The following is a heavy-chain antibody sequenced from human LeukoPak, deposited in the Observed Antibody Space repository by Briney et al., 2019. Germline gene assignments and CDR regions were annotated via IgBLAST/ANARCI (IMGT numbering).Heavy chain of an antibody. Sequence: SETLSLTCAVYGGSFSGYYWSWIRQPPGKGLEWIGEINHSGSTNYNPSLKSRVTISVDTSKNQFSRKLSSATAADTAVYYCAXXXXXXPYSSGCEPFDPWGQGTLVTVSS. CDR2: INHSGST. CDR1: GGSFSGYY. J-gene: IGHJ5*02. V-gene: IGHV4-34*01. D-gene: IGHD6-19*01. CDR3: AXXXXXXPYSSGCEPFDP.